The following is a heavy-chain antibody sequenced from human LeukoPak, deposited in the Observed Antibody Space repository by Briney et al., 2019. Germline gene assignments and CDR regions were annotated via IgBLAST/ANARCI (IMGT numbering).Heavy chain of an antibody. CDR3: AREGQWLPGFDY. J-gene: IGHJ4*02. V-gene: IGHV4-59*01. CDR1: GGSISSYY. D-gene: IGHD6-19*01. Sequence: SETLCLTCTVSGGSISSYYWSWIRQPPGKGLEWIGYIYYSGSTNYNPSLKSRVTISVDTSKNQFSLKLSSVTAADTAVYYSAREGQWLPGFDYWGQGTLVTVSS. CDR2: IYYSGST.